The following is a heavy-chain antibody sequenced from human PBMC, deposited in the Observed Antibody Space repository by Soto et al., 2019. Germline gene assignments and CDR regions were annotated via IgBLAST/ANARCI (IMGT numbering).Heavy chain of an antibody. Sequence: PGESLKISCKGSGYSFTSYWIAWVRQMPGKGLECMGIIYPGDSDTRYSPSFQGQVTISADKSISTAYLQWSSLKASDTAMYYCAGGGVRGVITRTRDYYGMDVWGQGTTVTV. V-gene: IGHV5-51*01. J-gene: IGHJ6*02. CDR3: AGGGVRGVITRTRDYYGMDV. D-gene: IGHD3-10*01. CDR1: GYSFTSYW. CDR2: IYPGDSDT.